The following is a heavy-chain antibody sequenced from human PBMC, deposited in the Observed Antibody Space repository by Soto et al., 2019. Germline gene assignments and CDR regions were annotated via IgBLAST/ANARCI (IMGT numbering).Heavy chain of an antibody. CDR3: ARDLAGLLNGMAV. D-gene: IGHD6-19*01. Sequence: PSETLSLTCTVSGGSVSSGSYYWSWIRQPPGKGLEWIGYIYYSGSTNYNPSLKSRVTISVDTSKNQFSLKLSSVTAADTAVYYCARDLAGLLNGMAVWGQGTTVTVSS. J-gene: IGHJ6*02. CDR1: GGSVSSGSYY. CDR2: IYYSGST. V-gene: IGHV4-61*01.